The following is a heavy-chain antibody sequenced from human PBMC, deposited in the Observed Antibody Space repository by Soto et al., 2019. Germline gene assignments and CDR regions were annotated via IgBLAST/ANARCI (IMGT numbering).Heavy chain of an antibody. D-gene: IGHD3-3*01. CDR3: ARVMEIQGHRVYAFDI. CDR1: GYTFTSYG. CDR2: ISAYNGNT. Sequence: ASVKVSCKASGYTFTSYGISWVRQAPGQGLEWMGWISAYNGNTNYAQKLQGRVTMTTDTSTSTAYMELRSLRSDDTAVYYCARVMEIQGHRVYAFDIWGQGTMVTVSS. J-gene: IGHJ3*02. V-gene: IGHV1-18*01.